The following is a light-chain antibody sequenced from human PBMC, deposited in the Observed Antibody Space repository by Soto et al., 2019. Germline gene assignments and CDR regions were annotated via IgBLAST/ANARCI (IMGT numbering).Light chain of an antibody. CDR2: GNN. J-gene: IGLJ1*01. V-gene: IGLV1-40*01. Sequence: QSVLTQPPSVSGAPGQRVTISCTGRSSNIGAGYDVHWYQRLPGTAPKVLIYGNNNRPSGVPDRFSGSKSGTSASLAITGLQAEDEADYYCQSYDSSLSGSYVFGTGTKLPVL. CDR3: QSYDSSLSGSYV. CDR1: SSNIGAGYD.